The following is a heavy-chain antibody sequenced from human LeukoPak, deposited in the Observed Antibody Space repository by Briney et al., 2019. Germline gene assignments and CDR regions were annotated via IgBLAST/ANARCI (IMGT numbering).Heavy chain of an antibody. V-gene: IGHV4-34*01. CDR3: ARDLSPPGYFDY. Sequence: SETLSLTCAVYGGSFSGYYWSWIRQPPGKGLEWIGEINHSGSTNYNPSLKSRVTISVDTSKNQFSLKLSSVTAADTAVYYCARDLSPPGYFDYWGQGTLVTVSS. J-gene: IGHJ4*02. CDR2: INHSGST. CDR1: GGSFSGYY.